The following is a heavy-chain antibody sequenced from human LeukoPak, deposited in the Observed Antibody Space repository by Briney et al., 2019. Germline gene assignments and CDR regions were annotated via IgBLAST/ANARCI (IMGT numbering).Heavy chain of an antibody. D-gene: IGHD3-10*01. CDR1: GFTFSSYA. Sequence: PGGSLRLSCAASGFTFSSYAMHWVRQAPGKGLEWVAVISYDGSNKYYADSVKGRFTISRDNSKNTLYLQMNSLRAEDTAVYHCAREGATYYYGSASPFDYWGQGTLVTVSS. CDR3: AREGATYYYGSASPFDY. CDR2: ISYDGSNK. J-gene: IGHJ4*02. V-gene: IGHV3-30*04.